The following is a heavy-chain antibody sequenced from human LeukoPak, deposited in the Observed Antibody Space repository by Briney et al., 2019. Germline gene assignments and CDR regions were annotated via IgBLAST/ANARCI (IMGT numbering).Heavy chain of an antibody. CDR3: ARELVDSDAFDI. CDR1: GFTFSNYG. Sequence: GGSLRLSCATSGFTFSNYGTNWVRQAPGKGLEWVSGINWNGGSTGYADSVKGRFTISRDNAKNSLYLQMNSLRAEDTALYYCARELVDSDAFDIWGQGTMVTVSS. D-gene: IGHD5-12*01. V-gene: IGHV3-20*04. CDR2: INWNGGST. J-gene: IGHJ3*02.